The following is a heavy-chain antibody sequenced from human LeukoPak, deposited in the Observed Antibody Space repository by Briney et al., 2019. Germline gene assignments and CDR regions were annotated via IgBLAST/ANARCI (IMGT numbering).Heavy chain of an antibody. CDR2: ISYDGSNK. V-gene: IGHV3-30*04. CDR3: ARNGAVAWYYFDY. CDR1: GFTFSSYA. Sequence: GRSLRLSCAASGFTFSSYAMHWVRQAPGKGLEGVAVISYDGSNKYYADSVKGRFTISRDDSKNTLYLQMNSLRAEDTAVYYCARNGAVAWYYFDYWGQGTLVTVSS. J-gene: IGHJ4*02. D-gene: IGHD6-19*01.